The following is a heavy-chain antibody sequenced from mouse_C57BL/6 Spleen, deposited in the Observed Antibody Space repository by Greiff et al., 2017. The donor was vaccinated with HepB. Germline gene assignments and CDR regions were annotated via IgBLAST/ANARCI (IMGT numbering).Heavy chain of an antibody. D-gene: IGHD2-2*01. V-gene: IGHV1-52*01. CDR3: ARGRLRGYFDV. Sequence: QVQLKQPGAELVRPGSSVKLSCKASGYTFTSYWMHWVKQRPIQGLEWIGNIDPSDSETHYNQKFKDKATLTVDKSSSTAYMQLSSLTSEDSAVYYCARGRLRGYFDVWGTGTTVTVSS. CDR2: IDPSDSET. J-gene: IGHJ1*03. CDR1: GYTFTSYW.